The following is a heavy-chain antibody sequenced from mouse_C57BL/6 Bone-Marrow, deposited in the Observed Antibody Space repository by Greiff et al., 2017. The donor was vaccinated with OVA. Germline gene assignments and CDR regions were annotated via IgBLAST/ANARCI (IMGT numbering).Heavy chain of an antibody. Sequence: QVQLQQSGPGLVQPSQSLSITCTVSGFSLTSYGVHWVRQSPGKGLEWLGVIWSGGSTDYNAAFISRLSISKDNSKSQVFFKMNSLQADDTAIYYCARNGANWDGGSYFDDWGQGTTLTVAS. CDR2: IWSGGST. J-gene: IGHJ2*01. D-gene: IGHD4-1*01. CDR1: GFSLTSYG. V-gene: IGHV2-2*01. CDR3: ARNGANWDGGSYFDD.